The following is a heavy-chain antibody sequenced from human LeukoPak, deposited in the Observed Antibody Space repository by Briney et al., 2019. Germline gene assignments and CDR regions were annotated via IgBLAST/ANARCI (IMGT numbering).Heavy chain of an antibody. V-gene: IGHV3-7*01. Sequence: GGSLRLSCAASGLTFSNYWMSWVRQAPGKGLEWVANIKQDGSEKYYVDSVKGRFTVSRDNAKSSLYLQMNSLRAEDTAVYYCARAMVWDHGDYWGQGTLVTVSS. D-gene: IGHD1-14*01. CDR3: ARAMVWDHGDY. CDR2: IKQDGSEK. CDR1: GLTFSNYW. J-gene: IGHJ4*02.